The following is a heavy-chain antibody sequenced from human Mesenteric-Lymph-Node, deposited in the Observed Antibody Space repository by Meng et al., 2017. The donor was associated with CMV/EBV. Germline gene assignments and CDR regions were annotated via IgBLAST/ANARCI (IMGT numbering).Heavy chain of an antibody. Sequence: GPLRLSCTAPGGSISGTNYYWTWIRQPPGKGLEWIASIYYTGSPYYSPSLKSRLTISVDTSKNHFSLRLNSVTAADTAVYYCVTDRDHWGQGTLVTVSS. J-gene: IGHJ4*02. CDR2: IYYTGSP. CDR3: VTDRDH. CDR1: GGSISGTNYY. V-gene: IGHV4-39*07.